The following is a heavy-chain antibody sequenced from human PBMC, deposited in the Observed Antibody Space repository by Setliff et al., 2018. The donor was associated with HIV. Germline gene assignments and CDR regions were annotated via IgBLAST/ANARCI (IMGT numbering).Heavy chain of an antibody. CDR2: INTNTGNP. Sequence: ASVKVSCKASGYSFTSYAMNWVRQAPGQGLEWMGWINTNTGNPTYAQGFTGRFAFSLDTSVSTAYLQISSLKAEDTAVYYCAREDIVVVPAAMSRYYYYYMDVWGKGTTVTVSS. D-gene: IGHD2-2*01. J-gene: IGHJ6*03. V-gene: IGHV7-4-1*02. CDR1: GYSFTSYA. CDR3: AREDIVVVPAAMSRYYYYYMDV.